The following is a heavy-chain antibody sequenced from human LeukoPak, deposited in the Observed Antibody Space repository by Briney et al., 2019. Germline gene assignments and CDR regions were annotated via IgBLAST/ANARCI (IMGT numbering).Heavy chain of an antibody. D-gene: IGHD3-3*01. Sequence: PGGSLRLSCAASGFTFSSYWMSWVRQAPGKGLEWVANIKQDGSEKYYVDSVKGRFTIPRENAKNSLYLQMNSLRAEDTAVYYCARVDYDFWSGYLLYYYMDVWGKGTTVTVSS. V-gene: IGHV3-7*01. CDR2: IKQDGSEK. CDR3: ARVDYDFWSGYLLYYYMDV. J-gene: IGHJ6*03. CDR1: GFTFSSYW.